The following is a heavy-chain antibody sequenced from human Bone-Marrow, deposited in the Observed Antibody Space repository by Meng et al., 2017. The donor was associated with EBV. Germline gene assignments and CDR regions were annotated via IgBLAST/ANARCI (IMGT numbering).Heavy chain of an antibody. V-gene: IGHV1-46*01. CDR2: INPSGGST. Sequence: QVQVVPAGAEVKKPGSSVKVSCKTSGGTFRSDAVSWVRQAPGQGLEWMGIINPSGGSTSYAQKFQGRVTMTRDTSTSTVYMELSSLRSEDTAVYYCARRNYYDSSGDLDYWGQGTLVTASS. D-gene: IGHD3-22*01. CDR1: GGTFRSDA. CDR3: ARRNYYDSSGDLDY. J-gene: IGHJ4*02.